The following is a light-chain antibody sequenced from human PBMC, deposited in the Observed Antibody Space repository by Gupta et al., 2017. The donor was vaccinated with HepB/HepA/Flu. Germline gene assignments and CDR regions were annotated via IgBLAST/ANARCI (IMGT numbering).Light chain of an antibody. CDR3: QSYDSSNLVV. CDR2: EDN. V-gene: IGLV6-57*02. CDR1: SGSIASNY. J-gene: IGLJ2*01. Sequence: FMLNQPHFCPESPGTTVPISCTGSSGSIASNYVQWYQQRPGSAPTTVIYEDNQRPSGVPDRFSGSIDSSSNSASLTISGLKTEDEADYYCQSYDSSNLVVFGGGTKLTVL.